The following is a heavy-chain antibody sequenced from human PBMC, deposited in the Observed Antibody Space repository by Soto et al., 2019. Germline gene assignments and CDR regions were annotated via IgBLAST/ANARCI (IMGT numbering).Heavy chain of an antibody. V-gene: IGHV1-69*13. CDR2: IIPIFGTA. D-gene: IGHD3-22*01. CDR3: ARVDSSAEAFDY. CDR1: GGTFSSYA. J-gene: IGHJ4*02. Sequence: SVKVSCKASGGTFSSYAISWVRQAPGQGLEWMGGIIPIFGTANYAQKFQGRVTITADESTSTAYMELGSLRSEDTAVYYCARVDSSAEAFDYWGQGTLVTVSS.